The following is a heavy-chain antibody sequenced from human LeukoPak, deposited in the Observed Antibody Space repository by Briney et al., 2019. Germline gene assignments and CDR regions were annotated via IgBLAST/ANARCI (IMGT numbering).Heavy chain of an antibody. V-gene: IGHV3-7*01. CDR1: GFTFSSYW. J-gene: IGHJ3*02. CDR3: ARDRGAFDI. D-gene: IGHD3-10*01. CDR2: IKQDGSEE. Sequence: GGSLRLSRAACGFTFSSYWMSWVRQAPGKGLEWVANIKQDGSEEYYVDSVKGRFTISRDNAKNSLYLQMNSLRAEDTAVYYCARDRGAFDIWGQGTMVTVSS.